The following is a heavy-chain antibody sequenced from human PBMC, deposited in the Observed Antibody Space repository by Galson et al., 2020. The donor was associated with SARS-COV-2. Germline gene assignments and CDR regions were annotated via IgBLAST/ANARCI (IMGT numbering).Heavy chain of an antibody. CDR1: GYTITELS. J-gene: IGHJ5*02. Sequence: ASVKVSCKVSGYTITELSMHWVRQAPGKGLEWMGGFDPEDGETIYAQKFQGRVTMTEDTSTDTAYMELSSLRSEDTAVYYCATTTPIAAAAFNWFDPWGQGTLVTVSS. CDR2: FDPEDGET. CDR3: ATTTPIAAAAFNWFDP. D-gene: IGHD6-13*01. V-gene: IGHV1-24*01.